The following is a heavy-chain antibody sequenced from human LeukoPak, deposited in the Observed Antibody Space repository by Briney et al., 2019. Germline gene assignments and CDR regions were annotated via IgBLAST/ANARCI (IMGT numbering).Heavy chain of an antibody. CDR2: IYYSGST. Sequence: SETLSLTCTVSGGSISSYYWSWIRQPPGKGLEWIGYIYYSGSTNYNPSLKSRVTISVDTSKNQFSPKLSSVTAADTAVYYCARGGYSGYGFDYWGQGTLATVSS. V-gene: IGHV4-59*01. J-gene: IGHJ4*02. CDR3: ARGGYSGYGFDY. D-gene: IGHD5-12*01. CDR1: GGSISSYY.